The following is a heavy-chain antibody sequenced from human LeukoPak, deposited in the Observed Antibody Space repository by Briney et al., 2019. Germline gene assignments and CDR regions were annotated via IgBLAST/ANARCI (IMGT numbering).Heavy chain of an antibody. CDR2: INWAGATT. CDR1: GFTFDDYA. V-gene: IGHV3-43D*04. D-gene: IGHD3-10*01. CDR3: ARDLNYYGSGSYDY. Sequence: PGGSLRLSCAASGFTFDDYAMHWVRQAPGKGLEWVSLINWAGATTYSADSVKGRFTISRDNSKNTLYLQMNSLRAEDTAVYYCARDLNYYGSGSYDYWGQGTLVTVSS. J-gene: IGHJ4*02.